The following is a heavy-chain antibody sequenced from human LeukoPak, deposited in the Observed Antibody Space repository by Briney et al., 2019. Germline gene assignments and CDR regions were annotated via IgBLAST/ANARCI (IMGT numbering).Heavy chain of an antibody. Sequence: SETLSLTCTVSGGSISSSSYYWGWIRQPPGKGPEWIGSIYYSGSTYYNPSLKSRVTISVDTSKNQFSLKLSSVTAADTAVYYCARHVEKNYVRLAWFDPWGQGTLVTVSS. V-gene: IGHV4-39*01. CDR1: GGSISSSSYY. D-gene: IGHD1-7*01. J-gene: IGHJ5*02. CDR2: IYYSGST. CDR3: ARHVEKNYVRLAWFDP.